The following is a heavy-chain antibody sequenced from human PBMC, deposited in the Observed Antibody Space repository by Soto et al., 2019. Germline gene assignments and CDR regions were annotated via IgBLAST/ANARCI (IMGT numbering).Heavy chain of an antibody. CDR1: GGSFSGYY. J-gene: IGHJ4*02. V-gene: IGHV4-34*01. D-gene: IGHD3-10*01. CDR3: ARDGDYYGSGSYYNDY. Sequence: PSETLSLTCAVYGGSFSGYYWSWIRQPPGKGLEWIGEINHSGSTNYNPSLKSRVTISVDTSKNQFSLKLSSVTAADTAVYYCARDGDYYGSGSYYNDYWGQGTLVTVSS. CDR2: INHSGST.